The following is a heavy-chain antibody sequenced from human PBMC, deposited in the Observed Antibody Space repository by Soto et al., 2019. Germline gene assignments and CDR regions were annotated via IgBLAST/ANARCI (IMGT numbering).Heavy chain of an antibody. J-gene: IGHJ3*02. CDR1: GFTFSSYG. Sequence: GGSLRLSCAASGFTFSSYGMHWVRQAPGKGLEWVAVISYDGSNKYYADSVKGRFTISRDNSKNTLYLQMNSLRAEDTAVYYCAKFPRKSMVYAPHDAFDIWGQGTMVTVSS. CDR3: AKFPRKSMVYAPHDAFDI. CDR2: ISYDGSNK. V-gene: IGHV3-30*18. D-gene: IGHD2-8*01.